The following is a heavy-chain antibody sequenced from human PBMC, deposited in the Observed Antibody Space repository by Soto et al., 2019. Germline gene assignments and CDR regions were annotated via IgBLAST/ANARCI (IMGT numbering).Heavy chain of an antibody. CDR1: GFTFSSNA. V-gene: IGHV3-23*01. J-gene: IGHJ4*02. Sequence: GSLRLSCEASGFTFSSNAMTWVRQAPGKGLEWVSAISDSGGSTYYADSVAGRFTISRDNSRHTLYLQMNSLRAEDTAIYYCANAAGREFSDFDAWGQEPEVTLS. D-gene: IGHD3-10*01. CDR3: ANAAGREFSDFDA. CDR2: ISDSGGST.